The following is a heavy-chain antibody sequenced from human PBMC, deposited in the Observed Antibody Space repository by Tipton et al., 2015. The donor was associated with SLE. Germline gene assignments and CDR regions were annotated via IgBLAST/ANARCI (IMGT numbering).Heavy chain of an antibody. D-gene: IGHD5-18*01. Sequence: KPSETLSLTCAVYGGSFSGYYWSWIRQPPGKGLEWIGEINHSGSTNYNPSLKSRLTISVDTSKNQFSLKLSSVTAADTAVYYCARRGYRRHAFDIWGQVTMVTVSS. CDR2: INHSGST. J-gene: IGHJ3*02. CDR3: ARRGYRRHAFDI. V-gene: IGHV4-34*01. CDR1: GGSFSGYY.